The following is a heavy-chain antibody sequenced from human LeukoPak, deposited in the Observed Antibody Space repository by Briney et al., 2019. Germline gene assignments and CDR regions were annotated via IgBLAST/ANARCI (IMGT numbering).Heavy chain of an antibody. D-gene: IGHD6-19*01. V-gene: IGHV3-48*03. CDR1: GFTFSSYE. Sequence: PGGSLRLSCAASGFTFSSYEMNWVRQAPGKGPEWVSYISSSGSTIYYADSVKGRFTISRDNAKNSLYLQMNSLRAEDTAVYYCARDVNGSGWYFLVDYWGQGTLVTVSS. CDR2: ISSSGSTI. CDR3: ARDVNGSGWYFLVDY. J-gene: IGHJ4*02.